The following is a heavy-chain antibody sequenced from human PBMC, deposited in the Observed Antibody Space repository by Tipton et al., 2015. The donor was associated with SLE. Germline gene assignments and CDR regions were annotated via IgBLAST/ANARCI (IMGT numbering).Heavy chain of an antibody. Sequence: TLSLTCTVSGGSISSYYWSWIRQPPGKGLEWIGYIYYSGSTNYNPSLKSRVTISVDTSKNQFSLKLSSVTAADTAVYYCARGYSSSWYSFDYWGQGPLVTVSS. D-gene: IGHD6-13*01. J-gene: IGHJ4*02. CDR3: ARGYSSSWYSFDY. CDR2: IYYSGST. V-gene: IGHV4-59*12. CDR1: GGSISSYY.